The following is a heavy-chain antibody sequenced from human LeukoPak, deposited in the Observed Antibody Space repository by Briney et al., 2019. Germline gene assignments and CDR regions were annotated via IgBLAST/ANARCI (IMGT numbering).Heavy chain of an antibody. D-gene: IGHD5-18*01. CDR2: ISSDGSSK. Sequence: GGSLRLSCAASGFTFNSYGMSWVRQAPGKGPKWVAFISSDGSSKYYGDSVKGRFVIHRDNSQNTMYLQMDSLRAEDTATYYCAKDLSPRGYAYGYGVFEIWGQGTRVTVSS. CDR3: AKDLSPRGYAYGYGVFEI. J-gene: IGHJ3*02. V-gene: IGHV3-30*02. CDR1: GFTFNSYG.